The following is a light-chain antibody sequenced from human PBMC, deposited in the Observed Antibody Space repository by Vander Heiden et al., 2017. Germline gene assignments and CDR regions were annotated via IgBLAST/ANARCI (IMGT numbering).Light chain of an antibody. CDR3: SSYTRSNTWV. CDR2: EVS. CDR1: SSDVGGYNY. Sequence: QSALTQPASVSGSPGQSITISCTGTSSDVGGYNYVSWYQQHPGIAPKLMIYEVSNRPAGVSNRFSGSKSGNTASLTISGLQAEDEADYYCSSYTRSNTWVFGGGTQLTVL. J-gene: IGLJ3*02. V-gene: IGLV2-14*01.